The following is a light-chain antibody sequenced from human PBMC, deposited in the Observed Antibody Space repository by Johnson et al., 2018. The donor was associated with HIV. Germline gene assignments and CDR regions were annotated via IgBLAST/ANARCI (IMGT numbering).Light chain of an antibody. CDR2: DNN. Sequence: QSVLTQPPSVSAAPGQKVSISCSRNTSNIGNNFVSWYQHLQGTTPKLLIYDNNKRPSGIPDRFSGSKSGTSATLGITALQTGDEADYYCGTWDSSLRAYVFGTGTKVTVL. V-gene: IGLV1-51*01. J-gene: IGLJ1*01. CDR1: TSNIGNNF. CDR3: GTWDSSLRAYV.